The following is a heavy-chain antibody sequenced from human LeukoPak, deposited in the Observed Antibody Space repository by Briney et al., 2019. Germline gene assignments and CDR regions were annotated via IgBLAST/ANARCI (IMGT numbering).Heavy chain of an antibody. J-gene: IGHJ4*02. CDR3: ARVQWQLAPSPFDY. D-gene: IGHD6-6*01. Sequence: GASVKVSCKASGYTFTGYYMHWVRQAPGQGLEWMGWINPNSGGTNYAQKFQGRVTMTRDTSISTAYMELSRLRSDDTAVYYCARVQWQLAPSPFDYWGQGTLVTVSS. CDR2: INPNSGGT. CDR1: GYTFTGYY. V-gene: IGHV1-2*02.